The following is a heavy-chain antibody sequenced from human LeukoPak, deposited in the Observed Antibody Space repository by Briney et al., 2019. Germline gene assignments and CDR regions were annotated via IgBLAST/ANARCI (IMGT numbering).Heavy chain of an antibody. CDR3: ARVPLDIILLYYMDV. CDR2: ISSTSEYV. CDR1: GSTFSNYC. V-gene: IGHV3-21*01. D-gene: IGHD2-21*01. J-gene: IGHJ6*03. Sequence: GGSLRLSCAASGSTFSNYCMNWVRQAPGEGLEWVASISSTSEYVLHSDSVQGRFSISRDNARDSLFLEMNSLRAEDTAIYYCARVPLDIILLYYMDVRGKGTTVTVSS.